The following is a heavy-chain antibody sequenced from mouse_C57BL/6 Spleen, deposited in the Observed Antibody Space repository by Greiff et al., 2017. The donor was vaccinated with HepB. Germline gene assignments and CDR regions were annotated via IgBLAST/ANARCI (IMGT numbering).Heavy chain of an antibody. D-gene: IGHD1-1*02. CDR2: IDPEDGET. Sequence: EVQLQQSGAELVKPGASVKLSCTASGFNIKDYYMHWVKQRTEQGLEWIRRIDPEDGETKYAPKFQGKATITADTSSNTAYLQLSSLTSEDTAVYYCARGGPYPYFDYWGQGTTLTVSS. V-gene: IGHV14-2*01. CDR1: GFNIKDYY. CDR3: ARGGPYPYFDY. J-gene: IGHJ2*01.